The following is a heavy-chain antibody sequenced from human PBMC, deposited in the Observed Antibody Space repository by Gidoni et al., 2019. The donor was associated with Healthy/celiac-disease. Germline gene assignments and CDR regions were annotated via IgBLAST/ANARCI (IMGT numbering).Heavy chain of an antibody. CDR3: ARDQSEEWLSTRNAFDI. Sequence: EVQLVESGGGLVKPGGSLRLSCAASGFTFSSYSMNWVRQAPRKGLEWVSSISSSSSYIYYADSVKGRFTISRDNAKNSLYLQMNSLRAEDTAVYYCARDQSEEWLSTRNAFDIWGQGTMVTVSS. CDR1: GFTFSSYS. D-gene: IGHD3-3*01. CDR2: ISSSSSYI. J-gene: IGHJ3*02. V-gene: IGHV3-21*01.